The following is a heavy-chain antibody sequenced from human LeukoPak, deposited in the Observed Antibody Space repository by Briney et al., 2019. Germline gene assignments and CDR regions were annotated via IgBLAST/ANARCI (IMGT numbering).Heavy chain of an antibody. V-gene: IGHV1-69*13. J-gene: IGHJ6*02. CDR3: ARARAVTTYYYYGMDV. Sequence: SVKVSCKASGGTFSSYAISWVRQAPGQGLEWMGGIIPIFGTANYAQKFQGRVTITADESTSTAYMELSSLRSEDTAVYYCARARAVTTYYYYGMDVWGQGTTVAVSS. CDR1: GGTFSSYA. D-gene: IGHD4-17*01. CDR2: IIPIFGTA.